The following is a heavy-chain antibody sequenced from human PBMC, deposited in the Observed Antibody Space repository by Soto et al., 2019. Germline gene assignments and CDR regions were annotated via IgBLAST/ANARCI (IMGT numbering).Heavy chain of an antibody. CDR3: AREYSGYGYGMDV. Sequence: GGSLRLSCAASGFTFSSYAMHWVRQAPGKGLEWVAVISYDGSNKYYADSVKGRFTISRDNSKNTLYLQMNSLRAEDTAVYYCAREYSGYGYGMDVWGQGTTVTVSS. CDR1: GFTFSSYA. D-gene: IGHD5-12*01. J-gene: IGHJ6*02. CDR2: ISYDGSNK. V-gene: IGHV3-30-3*01.